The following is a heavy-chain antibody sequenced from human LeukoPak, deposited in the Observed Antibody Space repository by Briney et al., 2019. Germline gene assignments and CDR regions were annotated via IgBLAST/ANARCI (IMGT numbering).Heavy chain of an antibody. D-gene: IGHD2-21*01. CDR3: ARLPGGVVIDAGLY. CDR2: ISSSGSTI. CDR1: GFTFSSYD. J-gene: IGHJ4*02. V-gene: IGHV3-48*01. Sequence: GGSLRLSCAASGFTFSSYDMNWVRQAPGKGLEWVSYISSSGSTIYYADSVKGRVTISRDNAKNSPYLQMNSLRAEDTAMYYCARLPGGVVIDAGLYWGQGTLVTVSS.